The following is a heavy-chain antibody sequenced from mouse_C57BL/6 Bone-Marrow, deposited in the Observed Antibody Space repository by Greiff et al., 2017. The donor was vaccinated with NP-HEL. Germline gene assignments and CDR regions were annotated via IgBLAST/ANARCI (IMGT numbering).Heavy chain of an antibody. CDR1: EYEFPSHD. D-gene: IGHD2-3*01. J-gene: IGHJ4*01. Sequence: EVQRVESGGGLVQPGESLKLSCESNEYEFPSHDMSWVRKTPEKRLELVAAINSDGGSTYYPDTMERRFIISRDNTKKTLYLQMSSLRSEDTALYYCARPLDGYYERVIYYAMDYWGQGTSVTVSS. CDR3: ARPLDGYYERVIYYAMDY. V-gene: IGHV5-2*01. CDR2: INSDGGST.